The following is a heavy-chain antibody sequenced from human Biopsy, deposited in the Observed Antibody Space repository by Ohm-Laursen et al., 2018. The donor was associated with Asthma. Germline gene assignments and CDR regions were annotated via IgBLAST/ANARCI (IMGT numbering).Heavy chain of an antibody. Sequence: GTLSLTCSLSSGSGGYMRSGNYYWGWIRQPPGKGLEWIGSIYYSGTTYYNPSLESRVTVSADTSKNQFSLKLTSVTAADTAVFYCVRGSRRWQHGAFHYYYGLDVWGQGTTATVSS. D-gene: IGHD4-23*01. V-gene: IGHV4-39*01. CDR1: SGSGGYMRSGNYY. CDR3: VRGSRRWQHGAFHYYYGLDV. J-gene: IGHJ6*02. CDR2: IYYSGTT.